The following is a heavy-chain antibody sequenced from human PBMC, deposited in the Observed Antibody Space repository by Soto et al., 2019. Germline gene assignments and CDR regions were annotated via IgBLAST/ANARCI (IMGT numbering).Heavy chain of an antibody. CDR3: ATPFSVNYFDS. V-gene: IGHV4-31*11. CDR1: CSNIKSGRYY. D-gene: IGHD3-16*02. J-gene: IGHJ4*02. Sequence: SGTLSLTCGRFCSNIKSGRYYCISLRPRQGKGLEWIWYIHCSGSTDYNASLKSRVTISVDRSKNQFSLKLTSVSAADTVVYYGATPFSVNYFDSLGEAPLITVSS. CDR2: IHCSGST.